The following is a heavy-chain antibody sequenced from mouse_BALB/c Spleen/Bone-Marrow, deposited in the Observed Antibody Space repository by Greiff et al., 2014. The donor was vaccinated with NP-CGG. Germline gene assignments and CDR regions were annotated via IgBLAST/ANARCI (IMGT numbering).Heavy chain of an antibody. CDR1: GFNIKDTY. CDR3: TRLSFYYGSSYWYFDV. Sequence: VQLKESGSELVKPGAPVKLSCAASGFNIKDTYMHWVKQRPEQGLEWIGRIDPANGDTKYDPKFQGKATITADTSSNTAYLQLSSLTSEDTAVYYCTRLSFYYGSSYWYFDVWGAGTTVTVSS. J-gene: IGHJ1*01. V-gene: IGHV14-3*02. CDR2: IDPANGDT. D-gene: IGHD1-1*01.